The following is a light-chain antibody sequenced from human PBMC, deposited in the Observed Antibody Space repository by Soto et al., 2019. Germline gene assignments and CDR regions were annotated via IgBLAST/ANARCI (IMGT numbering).Light chain of an antibody. CDR2: GAS. V-gene: IGKV3-15*01. J-gene: IGKJ3*01. CDR1: QRVSSN. Sequence: EIVMTQSPATLSVSPGERATLSCRASQRVSSNLAWYQQKPGQAPRLLIYGASTRATGIPARFSGSGSGTEFTLTISSLQSEDFAAYYCQKYNNWPPFTFGPGTKVDIK. CDR3: QKYNNWPPFT.